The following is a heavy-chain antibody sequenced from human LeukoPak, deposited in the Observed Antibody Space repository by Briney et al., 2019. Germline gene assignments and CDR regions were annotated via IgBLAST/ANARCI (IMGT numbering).Heavy chain of an antibody. J-gene: IGHJ4*02. CDR3: ARQGGQLYLDY. Sequence: PSETLSLTCTVSGGSISSSSYYWGWIRQPPGKGLEWIGSIYYSGSTYYNPSLKSRVTISVDTSRNQFSLKLSSVTAADTAVYYCARQGGQLYLDYWGQGTLVTVSS. V-gene: IGHV4-39*07. CDR2: IYYSGST. D-gene: IGHD5-18*01. CDR1: GGSISSSSYY.